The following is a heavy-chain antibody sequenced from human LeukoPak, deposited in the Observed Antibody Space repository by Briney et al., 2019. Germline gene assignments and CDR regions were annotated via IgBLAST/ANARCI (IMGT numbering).Heavy chain of an antibody. J-gene: IGHJ5*02. D-gene: IGHD3-10*01. V-gene: IGHV4-59*01. Sequence: SETLSLTCTVSGVPISNYYWNWIRQSPGKGLEWIGYIYYSGSTDYNPSLQSRVTISVDTSKNQFSLELSSVTAADTAVYYCARGGVVGTKLRGINWFDPWGQGTLVAVSS. CDR1: GVPISNYY. CDR2: IYYSGST. CDR3: ARGGVVGTKLRGINWFDP.